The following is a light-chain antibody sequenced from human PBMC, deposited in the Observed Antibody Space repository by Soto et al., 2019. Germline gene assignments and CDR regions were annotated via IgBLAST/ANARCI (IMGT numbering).Light chain of an antibody. Sequence: EIVLTQFPGTLSLSPGERATLSCRASQSVTSNSLAWYQQKGGRAPRVLIYGASNRATGIPDRFSGSGSGTDFTLTITRLEPEDFAVYFCQQYGSSPRTFGQGTRLEIK. CDR1: QSVTSNS. CDR3: QQYGSSPRT. J-gene: IGKJ5*01. CDR2: GAS. V-gene: IGKV3-20*01.